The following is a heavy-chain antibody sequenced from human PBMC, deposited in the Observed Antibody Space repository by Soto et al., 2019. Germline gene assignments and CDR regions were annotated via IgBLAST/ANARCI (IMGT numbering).Heavy chain of an antibody. V-gene: IGHV3-15*01. D-gene: IGHD2-21*02. CDR1: GFTFSNAW. CDR3: TTGVTSRGMDV. J-gene: IGHJ6*02. Sequence: EVQLVESGGGLVKPGGSLRLSCAASGFTFSNAWMSWVRQAPGKGLEWVGRIKSKTDGGTTDYAAPVKGRFTISRDDSQNTLYLQMNSLKTEDTAVYYCTTGVTSRGMDVWGQGTTVTVSS. CDR2: IKSKTDGGTT.